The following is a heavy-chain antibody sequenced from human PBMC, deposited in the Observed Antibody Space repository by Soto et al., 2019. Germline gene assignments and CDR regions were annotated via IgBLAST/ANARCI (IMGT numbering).Heavy chain of an antibody. CDR2: INHSGST. J-gene: IGHJ5*02. Sequence: QVQLQQWGAGLLKPSETLSLTCAVYGGSFSGYYWSWIRQPPGKGLEWIGEINHSGSTNYNPSLKSRVTISVDTSKRQFSLTLSSVPAADTAVYYCARARITGGATFDPWGQGTLVTVSS. CDR1: GGSFSGYY. CDR3: ARARITGGATFDP. V-gene: IGHV4-34*01. D-gene: IGHD3-10*01.